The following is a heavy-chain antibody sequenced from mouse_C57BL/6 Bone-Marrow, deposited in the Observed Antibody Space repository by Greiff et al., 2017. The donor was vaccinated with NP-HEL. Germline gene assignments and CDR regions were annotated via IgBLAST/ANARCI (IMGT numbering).Heavy chain of an antibody. D-gene: IGHD1-1*01. CDR1: GFTFSNYW. J-gene: IGHJ1*03. CDR2: IRLKSDNYAT. V-gene: IGHV6-3*01. Sequence: VMLVESGGGLVQPGGSMKLSCVASGFTFSNYWMNWVRQSPEKGLEWVAQIRLKSDNYATHYAESVKGRFTISRDDSKSSVYLQMNNLRAEDTGIYYCTDYYGSSYYWYFDVWGTGTTVTVSS. CDR3: TDYYGSSYYWYFDV.